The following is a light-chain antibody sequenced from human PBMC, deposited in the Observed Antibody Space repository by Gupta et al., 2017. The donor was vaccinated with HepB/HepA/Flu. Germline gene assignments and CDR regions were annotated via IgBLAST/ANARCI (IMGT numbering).Light chain of an antibody. CDR3: QQSYTIPPT. Sequence: IQMTQSPSSLPAIVGDRVTITCRANQSDSEYLNWYQHKPGKPPKLLIYVASSLASGVPSRFSGSGSETYYTLTITNLQPEDFATYYCQQSYTIPPTFGQGTILEIK. V-gene: IGKV1-39*01. CDR1: QSDSEY. J-gene: IGKJ2*01. CDR2: VAS.